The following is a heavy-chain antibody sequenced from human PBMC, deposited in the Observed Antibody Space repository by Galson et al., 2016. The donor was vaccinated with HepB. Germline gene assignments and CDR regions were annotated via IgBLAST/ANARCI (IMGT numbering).Heavy chain of an antibody. CDR1: GFAFSTYS. J-gene: IGHJ4*02. D-gene: IGHD1-26*01. V-gene: IGHV3-21*01. CDR3: ARDWEGAPLFDY. Sequence: SLRLSCAASGFAFSTYSMNWVRQAPGKGLEWVASISASSAFIYYADSVKGRFTISRDNDKNSLYLQMDNLRAEDTAVYYCARDWEGAPLFDYWGQGTLVSVSS. CDR2: ISASSAFI.